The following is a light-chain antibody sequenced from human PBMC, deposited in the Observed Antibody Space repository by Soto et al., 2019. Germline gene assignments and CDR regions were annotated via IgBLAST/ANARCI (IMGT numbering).Light chain of an antibody. CDR1: SSGVGSYNL. V-gene: IGLV2-23*03. CDR3: CSYAGSSTFGVV. CDR2: EGS. J-gene: IGLJ2*01. Sequence: QSALTQPASVSGSPGQSVTISCTGTSSGVGSYNLVSCYQQHPGKAPKLMIYEGSKRPSGVSNRFSGSKSGNTASLTISGLQAEDEADYYCCSYAGSSTFGVVFGGGTKLTVL.